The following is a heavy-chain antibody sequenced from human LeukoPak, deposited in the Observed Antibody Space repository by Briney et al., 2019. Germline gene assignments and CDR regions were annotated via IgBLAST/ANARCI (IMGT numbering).Heavy chain of an antibody. J-gene: IGHJ4*02. V-gene: IGHV3-23*01. D-gene: IGHD7-27*01. Sequence: HPGGSLRLSCAASGFTFSSYAMSWVRQAPGKGLEWVSAISGSGGSTYYADSVKGRFTIFRDNSKNTLYLQMNSLRAEDTAVYYCAKPGPGPSGFDSWGQGTLVTVSS. CDR3: AKPGPGPSGFDS. CDR1: GFTFSSYA. CDR2: ISGSGGST.